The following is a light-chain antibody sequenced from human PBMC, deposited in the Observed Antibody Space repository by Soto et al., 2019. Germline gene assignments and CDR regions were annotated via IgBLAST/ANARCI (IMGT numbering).Light chain of an antibody. Sequence: QSALTQPASVSGSPGQSITISCTGTSTDVGSYNLVSWYQQHPGKAPKLMIYEGSKRPSGVSIRFSGSKSGNTASLTISGLQAEDEADYYCCSYAGSSTPYVFGTGTTVTVL. J-gene: IGLJ1*01. CDR1: STDVGSYNL. CDR3: CSYAGSSTPYV. V-gene: IGLV2-23*01. CDR2: EGS.